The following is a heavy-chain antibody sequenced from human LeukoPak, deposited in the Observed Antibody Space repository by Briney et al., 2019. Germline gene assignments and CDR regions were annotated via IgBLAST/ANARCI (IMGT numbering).Heavy chain of an antibody. V-gene: IGHV3-20*04. CDR3: VRRDTALVTYYFDY. CDR2: INWNGGNT. CDR1: GFTFDDYG. Sequence: GGSLRLSCAASGFTFDDYGMNWVRQAPGKGLEWVSAINWNGGNTDYADSVKGRFTISRDNAKSTLYLQMNSLRAEDTAFYYCVRRDTALVTYYFDYWGQGALVTVSS. J-gene: IGHJ4*02. D-gene: IGHD5-18*01.